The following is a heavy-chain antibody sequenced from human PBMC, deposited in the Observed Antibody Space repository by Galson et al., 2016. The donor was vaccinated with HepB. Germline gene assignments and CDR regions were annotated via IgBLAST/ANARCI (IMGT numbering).Heavy chain of an antibody. V-gene: IGHV4-59*01. J-gene: IGHJ6*02. CDR2: IHYTGDT. CDR3: ARHLSGTWYVGGGNYYYGMDV. Sequence: SETLSLTCTVSGGSIGSYYWSWIRQPPGKGLEWIGHIHYTGDTNDNPSLDSRVTISVDTSKNQFFLNLNSVTAADTAVYYCARHLSGTWYVGGGNYYYGMDVWGQGTTVTVSS. D-gene: IGHD6-13*01. CDR1: GGSIGSYY.